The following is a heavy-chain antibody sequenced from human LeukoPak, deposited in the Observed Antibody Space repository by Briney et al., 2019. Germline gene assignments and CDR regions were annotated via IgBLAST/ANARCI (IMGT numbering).Heavy chain of an antibody. Sequence: GGSLRLSCAASGFTFSSYSMNWVRQAPGKGLEWVSSISSSSSYIYYADSVKGRFTIPRDNAKNSLYLQMNSLRAEDTAVYYCARTDIIAVADNWGQGTLVTVSS. V-gene: IGHV3-21*01. D-gene: IGHD6-19*01. CDR2: ISSSSSYI. J-gene: IGHJ4*02. CDR1: GFTFSSYS. CDR3: ARTDIIAVADN.